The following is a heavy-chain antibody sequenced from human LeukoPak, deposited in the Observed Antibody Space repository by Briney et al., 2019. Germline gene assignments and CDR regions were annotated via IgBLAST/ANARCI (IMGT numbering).Heavy chain of an antibody. CDR2: ISGSGGST. J-gene: IGHJ6*03. D-gene: IGHD6-6*01. V-gene: IGHV3-23*01. Sequence: GGSLRLSCAASGFTFTSYAMNWVRQAPGKGLEWVSAISGSGGSTYYADSVKGRFTISRDNAKNTLYLQMNSLRAEDTAVYYCASGGSSSSYFYYMDVWGKGTTVTVSS. CDR3: ASGGSSSSYFYYMDV. CDR1: GFTFTSYA.